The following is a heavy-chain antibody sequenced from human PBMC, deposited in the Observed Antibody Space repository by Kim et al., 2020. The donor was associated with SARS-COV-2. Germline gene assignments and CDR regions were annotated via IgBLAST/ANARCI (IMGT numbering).Heavy chain of an antibody. CDR3: ARASGGDYGDYLRGNVDY. D-gene: IGHD4-17*01. J-gene: IGHJ4*02. CDR1: GYTFTSYG. CDR2: ISAYNGNT. V-gene: IGHV1-18*01. Sequence: ASVKVSCKASGYTFTSYGISWVRQAPGQGLEWMGWISAYNGNTNYAQKLQGRVTMTTDTSTSTAYMELRSLRSDDTAVYYCARASGGDYGDYLRGNVDYWGQGTLVTVSS.